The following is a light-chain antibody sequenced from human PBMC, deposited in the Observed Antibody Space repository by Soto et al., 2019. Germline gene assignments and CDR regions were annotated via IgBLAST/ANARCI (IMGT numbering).Light chain of an antibody. CDR3: QQYGSSPIT. Sequence: ETVLPQSPGPLSLSPADRATLFCRCRQSLTNPYIAWYQQKPGQAPRLLIYDISSRATGIPDRFSGSGSGTDFSLTISRLEPEDFAVYYCQQYGSSPITFGQGTRLEIK. CDR2: DIS. CDR1: QSLTNPY. J-gene: IGKJ5*01. V-gene: IGKV3-20*01.